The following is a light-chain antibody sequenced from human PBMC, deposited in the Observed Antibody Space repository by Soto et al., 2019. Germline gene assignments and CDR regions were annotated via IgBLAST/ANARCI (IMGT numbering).Light chain of an antibody. CDR1: SSNIGNNY. J-gene: IGLJ1*01. CDR2: DNN. Sequence: QSVLTQPPSVSAAPGQKVTISCSGSSSNIGNNYVSWYQQLPGTAPKLLIYDNNKRPSGIPDRFSGSKSGTSATLGITGLQTGDEADYYCGTWDSSLSALYVFGTGTKATVL. CDR3: GTWDSSLSALYV. V-gene: IGLV1-51*01.